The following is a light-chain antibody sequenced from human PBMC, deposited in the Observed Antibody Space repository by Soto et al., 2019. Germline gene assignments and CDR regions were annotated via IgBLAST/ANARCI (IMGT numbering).Light chain of an antibody. V-gene: IGKV1-17*01. CDR2: AAS. J-gene: IGKJ1*01. Sequence: DIQMTQSPSSLSASVGDIVTSTCRARQDIRIDLAGYQLKRGKAPKRLIYAASSLQTGVPSRFSGRGSGTEFTLTLSSLQPADFATYYCLQYNTYPQTFGQGTKVVIK. CDR1: QDIRID. CDR3: LQYNTYPQT.